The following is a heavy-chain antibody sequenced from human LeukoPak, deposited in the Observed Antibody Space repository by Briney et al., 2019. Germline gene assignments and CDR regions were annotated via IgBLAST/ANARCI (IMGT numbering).Heavy chain of an antibody. V-gene: IGHV1-3*01. CDR1: GYTFTSYS. J-gene: IGHJ4*02. CDR3: ARDSDTSDWAWVY. CDR2: INAGIGET. D-gene: IGHD6-19*01. Sequence: GASVKVSCKAPGYTFTSYSKYTIHWVRQAPGQRLEWMGWINAGIGETRYSQKFQGRVTFTGDTSANTVYMELNSLISEDTAVYYCARDSDTSDWAWVYWGQGTLVTVSS.